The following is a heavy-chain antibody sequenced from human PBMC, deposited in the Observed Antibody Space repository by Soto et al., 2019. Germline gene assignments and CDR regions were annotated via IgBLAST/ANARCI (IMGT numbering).Heavy chain of an antibody. CDR1: GASISSDNR. D-gene: IGHD2-15*01. J-gene: IGHJ6*02. Sequence: QVRLQESGPGLVKPSGTLSLTCAVSGASISSDNRWTWVRQPPGEGLEWIGEISQSGTTKYNPSLASRVTSSVDKSKNQFSLRLTSMTAADTAVYYCAKKVPAALRLYYFFGLDVWGQGTTVTVSS. CDR2: ISQSGTT. CDR3: AKKVPAALRLYYFFGLDV. V-gene: IGHV4-4*02.